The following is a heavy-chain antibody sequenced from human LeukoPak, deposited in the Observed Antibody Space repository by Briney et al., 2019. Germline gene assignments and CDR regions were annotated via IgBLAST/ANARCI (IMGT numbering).Heavy chain of an antibody. CDR2: IIPILGIA. V-gene: IGHV1-69*04. Sequence: GASVKVSCKASGYTFTSYGISWVRQAPGQGLEWMGRIIPILGIANYAQKFQGRVTITADKSTSTAYMELSSLRSEDTAVYYCARDPGRWLPCPFDYWGQGTLVTVSS. CDR3: ARDPGRWLPCPFDY. J-gene: IGHJ4*02. D-gene: IGHD5-24*01. CDR1: GYTFTSYG.